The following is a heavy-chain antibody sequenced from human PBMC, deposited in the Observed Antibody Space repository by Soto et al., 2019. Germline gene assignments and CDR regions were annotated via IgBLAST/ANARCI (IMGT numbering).Heavy chain of an antibody. CDR3: ARTDIWAY. D-gene: IGHD2-15*01. V-gene: IGHV1-18*04. CDR1: GNALTDFS. CDR2: INPHTGHS. J-gene: IGHJ4*02. Sequence: SPEPTGNALTDFSMPCVRQAPIQRLKWMWRINPHTGHSQYSPRFADRVTMTTAPSTSTAHMELKGLRSDDTAVYYCARTDIWAYWGQGTMGTGSA.